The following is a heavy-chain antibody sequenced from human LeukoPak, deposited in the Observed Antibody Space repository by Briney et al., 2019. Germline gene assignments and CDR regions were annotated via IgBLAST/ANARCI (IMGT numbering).Heavy chain of an antibody. D-gene: IGHD3-10*01. Sequence: PSETLSLTCTVSGGSISSSSYYWGWIRQPPGKGLEWIGSIYYSGSTYYNPSLKSRVTISVDTSKNQFSLKLSSVTAADTAVYYCAGMVRGVISGNYYYYYGMDVWGQGTTVTVSS. CDR2: IYYSGST. J-gene: IGHJ6*02. CDR3: AGMVRGVISGNYYYYYGMDV. CDR1: GGSISSSSYY. V-gene: IGHV4-39*01.